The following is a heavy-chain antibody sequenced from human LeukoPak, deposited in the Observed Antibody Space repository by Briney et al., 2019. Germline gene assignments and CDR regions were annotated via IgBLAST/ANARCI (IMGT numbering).Heavy chain of an antibody. J-gene: IGHJ4*02. D-gene: IGHD3-22*01. CDR2: IYYSGST. V-gene: IGHV4-39*01. CDR3: ARSGITMIVRT. CDR1: GGSISSSSYY. Sequence: PSETLSLTCTVSGGSISSSSYYWGWIRQPPGKGLEWIGSIYYSGSTYYNPSLKSRVTISVDTSKNQFSLKLSSVTAADTAVYYCARSGITMIVRTWGQGTLVTVS.